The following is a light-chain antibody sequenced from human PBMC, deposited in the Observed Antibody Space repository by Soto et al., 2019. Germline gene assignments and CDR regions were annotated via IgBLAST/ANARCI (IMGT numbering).Light chain of an antibody. Sequence: EIVLTQSPGTLSLSPGERATLSCRASQTVSNNYLAWYQYKPGQAPRLLIYGASSRATGIPDRFSGRGSGTYFTLTISRLEPEDFAVYYCQQYDTSPSFGQGTKVEVK. J-gene: IGKJ1*01. CDR3: QQYDTSPS. CDR1: QTVSNNY. V-gene: IGKV3-20*01. CDR2: GAS.